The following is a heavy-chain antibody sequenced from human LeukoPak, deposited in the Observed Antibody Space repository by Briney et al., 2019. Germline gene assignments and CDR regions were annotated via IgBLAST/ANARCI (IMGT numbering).Heavy chain of an antibody. CDR1: GFTVSSNY. CDR3: ARVDYGDYGFDY. CDR2: IYSGGNT. J-gene: IGHJ4*02. D-gene: IGHD4-17*01. Sequence: GGSLRLSCAASGFTVSSNYMSWVRQAPGKGLEWVSVIYSGGNTNYADSVKGRFTISRDNSKNTLFLQMNSLRAEDTAVYYCARVDYGDYGFDYWGQGALVTVSS. V-gene: IGHV3-53*01.